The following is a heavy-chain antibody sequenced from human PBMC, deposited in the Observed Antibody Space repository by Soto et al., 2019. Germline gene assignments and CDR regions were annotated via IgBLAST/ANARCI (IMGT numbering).Heavy chain of an antibody. V-gene: IGHV4-34*01. CDR1: GGSFSGYY. CDR3: ARAQVVLRFLEWLPPSSYYFDY. Sequence: SETLSLTCAVYGGSFSGYYWSWIRQPPGKGLEWIGETNHSGSTNYNPSLKSRVTISVDTSKNQFSLKLSSVTAADTAVYYCARAQVVLRFLEWLPPSSYYFDYWGQGTLVTVSS. J-gene: IGHJ4*02. CDR2: TNHSGST. D-gene: IGHD3-3*01.